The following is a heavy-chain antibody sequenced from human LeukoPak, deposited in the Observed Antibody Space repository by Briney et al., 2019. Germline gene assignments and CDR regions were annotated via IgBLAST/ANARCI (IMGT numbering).Heavy chain of an antibody. J-gene: IGHJ5*02. V-gene: IGHV4-39*07. CDR1: GGSISSTSYY. CDR3: ATLTTPGWFNP. CDR2: IYYSGST. Sequence: SETLSLTCTVSGGSISSTSYYWGWLRQPPGKGLEWIGNIYYSGSTYYNRSLKSRVTISVDTSKNQFSLKLSSVTAADTAVYYCATLTTPGWFNPWGQGTLVTVSS. D-gene: IGHD1-1*01.